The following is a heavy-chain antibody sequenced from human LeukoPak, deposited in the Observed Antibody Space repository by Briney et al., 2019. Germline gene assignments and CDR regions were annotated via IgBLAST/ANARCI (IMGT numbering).Heavy chain of an antibody. Sequence: PSETLSLTCTVSGGSISSSSYYWGWIRQPPGKGLEWIGSIYYSGSTYYYPSLKSRVTISVDTSKNQFSLKLSSVTAADTAVYYCARQETMVRGVIIPYYFDYWGQGTLVTVSS. CDR3: ARQETMVRGVIIPYYFDY. J-gene: IGHJ4*02. D-gene: IGHD3-10*01. CDR2: IYYSGST. V-gene: IGHV4-39*01. CDR1: GGSISSSSYY.